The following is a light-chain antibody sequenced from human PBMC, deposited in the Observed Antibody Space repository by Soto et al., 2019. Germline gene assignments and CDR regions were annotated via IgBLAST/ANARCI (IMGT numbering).Light chain of an antibody. V-gene: IGLV2-14*03. J-gene: IGLJ2*01. CDR2: NVD. CDR3: SSYTNSSTVV. Sequence: QSALTKVASVSGSPGQSITISCTGTSSDVGGYNSVSWYHQHPGKAPKLMIYNVDYRPSGVSNRFSGSKSGNTASLTISGLQAEDEANYYCSSYTNSSTVVFGGGTKLTVL. CDR1: SSDVGGYNS.